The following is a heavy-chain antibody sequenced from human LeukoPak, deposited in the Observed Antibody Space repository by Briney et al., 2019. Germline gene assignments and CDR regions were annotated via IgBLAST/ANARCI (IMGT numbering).Heavy chain of an antibody. V-gene: IGHV3-7*01. J-gene: IGHJ4*02. CDR1: GFTFSNDW. Sequence: GGSLRLSCAASGFTFSNDWMCWVRQAPGKGLEWVANINQDESKKYYADSVKGRFTISRDNPKHSLYLQMSSLTAEDTAIYYCARDHAYRADYWGQGTLVTVSS. CDR2: INQDESKK. D-gene: IGHD2-2*01. CDR3: ARDHAYRADY.